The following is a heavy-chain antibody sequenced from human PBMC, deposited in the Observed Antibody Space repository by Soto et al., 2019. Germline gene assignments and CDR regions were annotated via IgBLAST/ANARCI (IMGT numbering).Heavy chain of an antibody. J-gene: IGHJ4*02. V-gene: IGHV3-53*01. Sequence: GSLRLSGAAAGFNVSDNYMGWVRQAPGKGLEWVSSFFTGGSTDYADSVKGRFTISRDDSKNTVYLQTNSLRAEDTAVYFCVRERRGLGIGFDHWGQGTLVNVSS. CDR1: GFNVSDNY. CDR3: VRERRGLGIGFDH. CDR2: FFTGGST. D-gene: IGHD6-19*01.